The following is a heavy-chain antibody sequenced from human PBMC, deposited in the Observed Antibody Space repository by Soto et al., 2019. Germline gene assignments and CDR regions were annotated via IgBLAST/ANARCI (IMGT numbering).Heavy chain of an antibody. CDR2: ISHFDGDT. CDR3: GRDRYGENPPRFFDY. V-gene: IGHV1-18*04. J-gene: IGHJ4*02. CDR1: GYTFTNYG. Sequence: VQMVQSGAEVKKPGASVKVSCKTSGYTFTNYGVSWVRQAPGQGLEWLGWISHFDGDTKYAERVQGRATLTTDKTSPAFMELRNLRPDDTAVYFSGRDRYGENPPRFFDYWGQGTLVIVSS. D-gene: IGHD4-17*01.